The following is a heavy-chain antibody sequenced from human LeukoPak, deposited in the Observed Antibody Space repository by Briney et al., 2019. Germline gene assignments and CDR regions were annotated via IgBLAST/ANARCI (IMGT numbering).Heavy chain of an antibody. CDR1: RFTFSSYK. J-gene: IGHJ4*02. D-gene: IGHD6-19*01. V-gene: IGHV3-21*01. CDR2: ISSSSSYI. Sequence: GGSLRLSCAASRFTFSSYKVNWVPQAPGEGLEWVSSISSSSSYIYYVDSVKGRFTISRDNARNSLYLQMNSLRAEDTAVYYCARESGSGEFDYWGQGTLVTVSS. CDR3: ARESGSGEFDY.